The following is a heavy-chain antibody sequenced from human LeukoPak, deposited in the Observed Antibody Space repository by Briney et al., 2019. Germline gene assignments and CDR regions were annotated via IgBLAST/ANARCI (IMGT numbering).Heavy chain of an antibody. J-gene: IGHJ5*02. V-gene: IGHV3-23*01. Sequence: GGSLRLSCTSSGFTFSSDARTWVRQAPGKGLEWVSSISGSGDGTYYADSVKGRFTISRDNSKNTLYLQMNSLRAEDTAVYYCAKKPAGFVPWGQGTLVTVSS. CDR1: GFTFSSDA. CDR2: ISGSGDGT. CDR3: AKKPAGFVP. D-gene: IGHD1-14*01.